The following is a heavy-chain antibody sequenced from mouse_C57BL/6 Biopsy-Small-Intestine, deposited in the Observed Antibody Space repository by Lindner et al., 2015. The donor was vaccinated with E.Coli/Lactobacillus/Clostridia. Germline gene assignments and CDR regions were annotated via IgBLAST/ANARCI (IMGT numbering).Heavy chain of an antibody. CDR3: ARAPLLVPTTWFDP. J-gene: IGHJ4*01. D-gene: IGHD2-13*01. CDR1: GYTFSNYY. V-gene: IGHV1-84*02. Sequence: SVKVSCKASGYTFSNYYIHWVRQAPGQRLEWMGWINAGNGNTKNSQNFQGRVTITRDTSATTAYMELSSLRSEDTAVYYCARAPLLVPTTWFDPWGQGTLVSVSS. CDR2: INAGNGNT.